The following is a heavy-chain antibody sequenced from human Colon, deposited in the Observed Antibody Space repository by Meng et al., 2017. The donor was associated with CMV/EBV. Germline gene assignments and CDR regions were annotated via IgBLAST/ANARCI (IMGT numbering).Heavy chain of an antibody. V-gene: IGHV3-48*04. J-gene: IGHJ4*02. CDR3: ARERLGTLRYYFDH. CDR2: ISGISTTI. D-gene: IGHD4-23*01. Sequence: GGSLRLSCAASGLTFDTYNMNWVRQPPGKGREWISYISGISTTIYYADSVRGRFTVSRDNAKKFLYLQMNNLRAEDTAVYYWARERLGTLRYYFDHWGQGDLVTVSS. CDR1: GLTFDTYN.